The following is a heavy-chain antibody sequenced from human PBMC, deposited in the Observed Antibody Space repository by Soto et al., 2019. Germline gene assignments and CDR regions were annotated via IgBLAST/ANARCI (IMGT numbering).Heavy chain of an antibody. Sequence: ASVKVSCKASGYTFTSYGISWVRQAPGQGLEWMGWISAYNGNTNYAQKLQGRVTMTTDTSTSTAYMELRSLRSDDTAVYYCARGRIEGLRDYYYMDVWGKGTTVTVSS. CDR3: ARGRIEGLRDYYYMDV. J-gene: IGHJ6*03. CDR1: GYTFTSYG. D-gene: IGHD2-21*01. CDR2: ISAYNGNT. V-gene: IGHV1-18*01.